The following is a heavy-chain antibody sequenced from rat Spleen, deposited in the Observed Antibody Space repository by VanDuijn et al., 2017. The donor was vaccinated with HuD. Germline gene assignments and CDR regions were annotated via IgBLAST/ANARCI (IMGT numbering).Heavy chain of an antibody. J-gene: IGHJ3*01. CDR1: GFTFSDYY. D-gene: IGHD1-4*01. CDR2: ISYDGSST. Sequence: EVQLVESGGGLVQPGRSLKLSCAASGFTFSDYYMAWFRQAPTKGLEGVATISYDGSSTYYLDSVKGRFTISRDNARSILYLQMNSLRSEDTATYYCTRVRITGIPGFAFWGQGTLVTVSS. V-gene: IGHV5-20*01. CDR3: TRVRITGIPGFAF.